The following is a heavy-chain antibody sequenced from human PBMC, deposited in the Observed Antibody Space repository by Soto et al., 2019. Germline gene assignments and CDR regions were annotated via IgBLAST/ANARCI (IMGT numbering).Heavy chain of an antibody. J-gene: IGHJ1*01. V-gene: IGHV3-30*04. CDR1: GFRFSGFG. CDR3: ARDLGGYVHLWDKSNY. D-gene: IGHD5-12*01. Sequence: QVQLVESGGGVVQPGASLTLSCAASGFRFSGFGMHWVRQAPGKGLEWVAVISFDASEMFYVDSVKGRFSISRDDSHSKVFLQMNSLRREDTGVYYCARDLGGYVHLWDKSNYWGQGTLVNVS. CDR2: ISFDASEM.